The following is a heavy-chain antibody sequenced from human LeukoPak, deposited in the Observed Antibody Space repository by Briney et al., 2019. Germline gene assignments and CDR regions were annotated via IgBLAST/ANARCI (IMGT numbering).Heavy chain of an antibody. Sequence: GGSLRLSRAASGFTFSSYWMSWVRQAPGKGLEWVANIKQDGSEKYYVDSVKGRFTISRDNAKNSLYLQMNSLRAEDTAVYYCARTLMITFGGVPDYWGQGTLVTVSS. D-gene: IGHD3-16*01. J-gene: IGHJ4*02. CDR3: ARTLMITFGGVPDY. CDR1: GFTFSSYW. V-gene: IGHV3-7*01. CDR2: IKQDGSEK.